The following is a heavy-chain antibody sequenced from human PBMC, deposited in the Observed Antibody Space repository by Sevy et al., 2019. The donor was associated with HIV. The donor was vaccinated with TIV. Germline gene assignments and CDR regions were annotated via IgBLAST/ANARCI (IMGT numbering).Heavy chain of an antibody. V-gene: IGHV4-39*01. J-gene: IGHJ6*02. CDR3: LKTNYYGMDV. CDR2: IYYSGST. CDR1: GGSISSSSYY. Sequence: LLQLRETLSLTCTVSGGSISSSSYYWGWIRQPPGKGLEWIGSIYYSGSTYYNPSLKSRVTISVDTSKNQFSLKLSSVTAADTAVYYCLKTNYYGMDVWGQGSTVTVSS.